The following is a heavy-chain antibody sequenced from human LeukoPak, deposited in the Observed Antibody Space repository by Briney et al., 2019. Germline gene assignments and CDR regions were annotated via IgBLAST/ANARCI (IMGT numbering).Heavy chain of an antibody. CDR1: GFSFSDYG. V-gene: IGHV3-7*01. CDR3: ARDLEVEEPYGSGSWGY. CDR2: IKKDGSEK. D-gene: IGHD3-10*01. J-gene: IGHJ4*02. Sequence: GGSVRLSCGASGFSFSDYGMHWVRQAPGKGLEWVANIKKDGSEKYYVDSVKGRFTISRDNAKNSLYLQMNSLRAEDTAVYYCARDLEVEEPYGSGSWGYWGQGTLVTVSS.